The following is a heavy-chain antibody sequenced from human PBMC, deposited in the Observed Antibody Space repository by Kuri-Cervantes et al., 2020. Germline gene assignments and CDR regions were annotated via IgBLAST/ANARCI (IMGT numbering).Heavy chain of an antibody. J-gene: IGHJ6*02. CDR2: INHSGST. CDR3: ASVRLGKKSYYYYGMDV. CDR1: GGSFSGYY. V-gene: IGHV4-34*01. D-gene: IGHD3-16*01. Sequence: GSLRFSCAVYGGSFSGYYWSWIRQPPGKGLEWIGEINHSGSTNYNPSLKSRVTISVDTSKNQFSLKLSSVTAADTAVYYCASVRLGKKSYYYYGMDVWGQGTTVTVSS.